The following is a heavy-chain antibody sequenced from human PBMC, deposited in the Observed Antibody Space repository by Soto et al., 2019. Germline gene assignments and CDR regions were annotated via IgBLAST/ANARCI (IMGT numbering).Heavy chain of an antibody. V-gene: IGHV3-30*18. J-gene: IGHJ4*02. D-gene: IGHD4-4*01. CDR2: ISYDGSNK. CDR1: GFTFSSYG. Sequence: QVQLVESGGGVVQPGRSLRLSCAASGFTFSSYGMHWVRQAPGKGLEWVAVISYDGSNKYYADSVKGRFTISRDNSKNTLYLQMNSLRAEDTAVYYCAKDEYSTSVDWRQGTLVTVSS. CDR3: AKDEYSTSVD.